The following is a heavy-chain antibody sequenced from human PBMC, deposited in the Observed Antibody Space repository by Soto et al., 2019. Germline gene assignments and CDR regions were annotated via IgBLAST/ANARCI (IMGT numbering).Heavy chain of an antibody. V-gene: IGHV4-59*01. CDR1: GGSISDYY. CDR3: ARDYGGPFDY. J-gene: IGHJ4*02. Sequence: SEPLSLTCTVSGGSISDYYWSWIRQPPGKGLEWIGCIYCSVSTNYNPSLKSRVTISVDTSKNQFSLKLSSVTAADTAVYYCARDYGGPFDYWGQGTLVTVSS. CDR2: IYCSVST. D-gene: IGHD4-17*01.